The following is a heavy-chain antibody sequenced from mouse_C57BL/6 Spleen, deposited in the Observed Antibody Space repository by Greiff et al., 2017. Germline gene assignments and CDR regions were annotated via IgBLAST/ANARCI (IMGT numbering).Heavy chain of an antibody. V-gene: IGHV1-54*01. J-gene: IGHJ4*01. CDR2: INPGSGGA. Sequence: QVQLQLSGAELVRPGTSVKVSCKASGYAFTNYLIEWVKQRPGQGLEWIGVINPGSGGANYNEKFMGKATLTADKSSSTDYMQHSSLTSEDYAVYYCARSTAQATWGAMDYWGQGTSVTVSS. CDR1: GYAFTNYL. D-gene: IGHD3-2*02. CDR3: ARSTAQATWGAMDY.